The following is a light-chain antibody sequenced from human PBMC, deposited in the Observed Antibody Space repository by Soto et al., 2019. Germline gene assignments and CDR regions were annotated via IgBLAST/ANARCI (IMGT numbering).Light chain of an antibody. CDR2: TAS. CDR3: QQAISFPLT. CDR1: QGVSSW. V-gene: IGKV1-12*01. Sequence: DIQMTQSPSSVSASIGDRVTITCRASQGVSSWLAWYQQKPGKAPKLLISTASRLQSGVPSRFSGSGSWTAFTLTTSSLQPEDFATYYCQQAISFPLTFGGGTKVEIK. J-gene: IGKJ4*01.